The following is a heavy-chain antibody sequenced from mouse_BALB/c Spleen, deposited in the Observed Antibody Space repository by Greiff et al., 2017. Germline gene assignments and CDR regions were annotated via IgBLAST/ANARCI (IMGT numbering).Heavy chain of an antibody. V-gene: IGHV3-5*02. Sequence: DVQLQESGPGLVKPSQTVSLTCTVTGISITTGNYRWSWIRQFPGNKLEWIGYIYYSGTITYNPSLTSRTTITRDTSKNQFFLEMNSLTAEDTATYYCARNPYYYAMDYWGQGTSVTVSS. CDR2: IYYSGTI. CDR3: ARNPYYYAMDY. J-gene: IGHJ4*01. CDR1: GISITTGNYR.